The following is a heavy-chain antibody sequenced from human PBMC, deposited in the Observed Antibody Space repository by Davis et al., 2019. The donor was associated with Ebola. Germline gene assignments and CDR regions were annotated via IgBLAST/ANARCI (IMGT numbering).Heavy chain of an antibody. Sequence: SETLSLTCTVSGGPIGTYYWNWIRQPPGNVLDCFGYLYRNGKTNYNSSLSSRVTISVDMSKSQVSLRLGSVTAADPAVYYCAREVGLPSGSYDYYYHGMDVWGRGTTVIVSS. CDR1: GGPIGTYY. CDR2: LYRNGKT. V-gene: IGHV4-59*01. D-gene: IGHD3-16*01. CDR3: AREVGLPSGSYDYYYHGMDV. J-gene: IGHJ6*02.